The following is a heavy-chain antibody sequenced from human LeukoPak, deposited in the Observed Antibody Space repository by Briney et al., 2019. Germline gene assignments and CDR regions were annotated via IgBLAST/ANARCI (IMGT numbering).Heavy chain of an antibody. CDR2: INPSGSST. CDR3: ARDNSVGDVAWWFDP. V-gene: IGHV1-46*01. Sequence: ASVKVSCTASGYSFTSHYMHWVRQAPGQGLEWLGLINPSGSSTLYAQKFQGRVTMTRDMSTTTDYMELSSLRSEDTAFYYCARDNSVGDVAWWFDPWGQGTLVTVSS. CDR1: GYSFTSHY. J-gene: IGHJ5*02. D-gene: IGHD3-16*01.